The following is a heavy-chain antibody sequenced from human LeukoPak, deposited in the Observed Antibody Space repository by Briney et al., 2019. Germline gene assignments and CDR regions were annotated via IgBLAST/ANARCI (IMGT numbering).Heavy chain of an antibody. J-gene: IGHJ4*02. CDR2: TSYDGTNN. CDR1: GFFFSRHA. D-gene: IGHD6-19*01. Sequence: ERSLRLSCAACGFFFSRHAFYWVRQAPGKGLEWVAVTSYDGTNNFYADAVKGRFTISRDNSKSTLYLQMNGLRVEDTAVYYCARDDRSGWSYFYFWGQGTLVTVSS. CDR3: ARDDRSGWSYFYF. V-gene: IGHV3-30-3*01.